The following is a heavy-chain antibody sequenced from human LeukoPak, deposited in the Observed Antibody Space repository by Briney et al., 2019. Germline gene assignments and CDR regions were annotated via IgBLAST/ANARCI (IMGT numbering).Heavy chain of an antibody. D-gene: IGHD5-24*01. Sequence: SVKVSCKASGGTFSSYTISWVRQAPGQGLEWMGRIIPILGIANYAQKFQGRVTITAGKSTSTAYMELSSLRSEDTAVYYCAREDGYNPGFDYWGQGTLVTVSS. CDR3: AREDGYNPGFDY. CDR2: IIPILGIA. J-gene: IGHJ4*02. V-gene: IGHV1-69*04. CDR1: GGTFSSYT.